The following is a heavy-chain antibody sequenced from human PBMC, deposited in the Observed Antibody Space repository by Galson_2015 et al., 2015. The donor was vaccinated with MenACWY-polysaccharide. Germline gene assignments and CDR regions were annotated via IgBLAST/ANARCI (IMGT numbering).Heavy chain of an antibody. J-gene: IGHJ3*02. Sequence: SLRLSCAASGLRSSGSGMHWVRQAPGKGLEWVAVIQYDGSNKVYADSVKGRFTISRDNSKNTVFLEMNTLGVEDTAVYYCAREGSRIVSHAFDIWGQWTMVTVSS. CDR2: IQYDGSNK. CDR3: AREGSRIVSHAFDI. D-gene: IGHD2-2*01. V-gene: IGHV3-33*01. CDR1: GLRSSGSG.